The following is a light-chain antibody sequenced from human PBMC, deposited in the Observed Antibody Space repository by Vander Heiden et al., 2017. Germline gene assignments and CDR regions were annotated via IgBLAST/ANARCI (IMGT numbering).Light chain of an antibody. CDR1: QSISGY. V-gene: IGKV1-39*01. CDR2: AAS. CDR3: QQSYDPPWT. Sequence: DIQMTQSPSSLSLSMGERVTITCRASQSISGYLNWYQLKPGRAPKLLIYAASNLPTGVPSRFSCSDSGTDFSLIISSLQHEDFATYVFQQSYDPPWTFGQGTRVE. J-gene: IGKJ1*01.